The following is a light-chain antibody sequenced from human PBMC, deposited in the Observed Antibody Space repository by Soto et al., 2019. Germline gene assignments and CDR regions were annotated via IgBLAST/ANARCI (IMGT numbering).Light chain of an antibody. J-gene: IGKJ4*01. CDR1: ESISSSY. CDR3: QQYGSSLPVT. Sequence: ETVLTQSPGTLSLSPGERATLSCRASESISSSYLAWYQQKPGQAPRLLIYGASSGATGIPDRFSGSGSGTDFTLTISRLEPEDFAVYYCQQYGSSLPVTFGGGTKVEIK. CDR2: GAS. V-gene: IGKV3-20*01.